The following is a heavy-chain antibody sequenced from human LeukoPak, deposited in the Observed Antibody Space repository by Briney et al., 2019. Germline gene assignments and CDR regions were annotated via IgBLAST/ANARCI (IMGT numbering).Heavy chain of an antibody. CDR3: ARHTRDNAFDI. Sequence: SETLSLTCTVSGYSINSGYYWGWIRQPPGKGLEWIGEINHSGSTNYNPSLKSRVTISVDTSKNQFSLKLSSVTAADTAVYYCARHTRDNAFDIWGQGTMVTVSS. V-gene: IGHV4-38-2*02. CDR1: GYSINSGYY. CDR2: INHSGST. D-gene: IGHD1-1*01. J-gene: IGHJ3*02.